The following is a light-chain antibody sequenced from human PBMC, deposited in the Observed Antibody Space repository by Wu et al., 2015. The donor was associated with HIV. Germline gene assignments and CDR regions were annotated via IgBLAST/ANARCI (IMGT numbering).Light chain of an antibody. Sequence: EIVLTQSPSTLSLSPGERATLSCRASQSVSSSYLAWYQQKPGQAPRLLIYGASSRATGIPDRFSGSGSGTDFTLTISRLEPEDFTVYYCQRYGSSPYTFGQGTKLEIK. CDR1: QSVSSSY. CDR2: GAS. CDR3: QRYGSSPYT. V-gene: IGKV3-20*01. J-gene: IGKJ2*01.